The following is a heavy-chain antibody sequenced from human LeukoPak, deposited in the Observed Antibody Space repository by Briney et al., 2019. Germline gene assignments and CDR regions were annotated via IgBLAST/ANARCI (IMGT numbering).Heavy chain of an antibody. V-gene: IGHV4-59*01. D-gene: IGHD3-10*01. CDR1: GGSISRYY. Sequence: SETLSLTCTVSGGSISRYYWSWIRQPPGKGLEGIGYIYYSGSTNYNPSLKSRVTISVDTSKNQFSLKLSSVTAADTAVYYCARAGGYYSYYYGMDVWGQGTTVTVSS. CDR3: ARAGGYYSYYYGMDV. CDR2: IYYSGST. J-gene: IGHJ6*02.